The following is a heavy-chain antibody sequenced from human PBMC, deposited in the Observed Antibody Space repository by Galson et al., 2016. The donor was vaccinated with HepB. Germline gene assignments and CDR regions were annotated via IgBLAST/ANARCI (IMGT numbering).Heavy chain of an antibody. J-gene: IGHJ6*02. CDR3: ASPYYYFWSGYYPSYYYYGMDV. CDR1: GGTFSSYA. V-gene: IGHV1-69*06. CDR2: TIPIFGTA. Sequence: SVKVSCKASGGTFSSYAISWVRQAPGQGLEWMGGTIPIFGTANYAQQFQGRVMITADKSTSTAYMELSSLRSEDTAVYYCASPYYYFWSGYYPSYYYYGMDVWGQGTTVTVSS. D-gene: IGHD3-3*01.